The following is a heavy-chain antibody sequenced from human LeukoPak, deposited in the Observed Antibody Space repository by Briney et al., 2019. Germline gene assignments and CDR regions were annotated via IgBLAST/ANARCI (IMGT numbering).Heavy chain of an antibody. J-gene: IGHJ2*01. CDR2: ISAFNGNT. CDR3: ARVPMTTPWFDL. CDR1: GYTFTSYG. Sequence: ASVKVSCKASGYTFTSYGISWVRQAPGQGLEWMGWISAFNGNTNYAQKLQGRVTMTTDTSTSTAYMELRSLRSDDTAVYYCARVPMTTPWFDLWGRGTLVTVSS. V-gene: IGHV1-18*01. D-gene: IGHD3-22*01.